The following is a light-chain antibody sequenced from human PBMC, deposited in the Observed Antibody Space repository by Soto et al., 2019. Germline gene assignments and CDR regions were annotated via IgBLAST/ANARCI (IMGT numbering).Light chain of an antibody. Sequence: EFVLTQSPGTLSLSPGERATLSCRASQSVGSTYLAWFQQKPAQAPRLLIYGASSRATGIPDRFSGSGSGTDFTLTISRLEPDDFAVYYCQQYGASSITFGQGTRLEI. CDR3: QQYGASSIT. V-gene: IGKV3-20*01. J-gene: IGKJ5*01. CDR1: QSVGSTY. CDR2: GAS.